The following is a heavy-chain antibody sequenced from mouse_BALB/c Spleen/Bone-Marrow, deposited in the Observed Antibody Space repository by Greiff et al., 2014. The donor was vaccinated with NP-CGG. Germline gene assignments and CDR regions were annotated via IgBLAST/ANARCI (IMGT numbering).Heavy chain of an antibody. CDR3: ARSYGNYVDY. CDR1: GYTFTNYW. J-gene: IGHJ2*01. D-gene: IGHD2-1*01. V-gene: IGHV1-7*01. Sequence: QVQLQQPGAELAKPGAPVKMSCKASGYTFTNYWMHWVKQRPGQGLEWIECINPSTGYTDYNQKFKDKATLTADKSSSTAYMQLSSLTSEDSAVYYCARSYGNYVDYWGQGTTLTVSS. CDR2: INPSTGYT.